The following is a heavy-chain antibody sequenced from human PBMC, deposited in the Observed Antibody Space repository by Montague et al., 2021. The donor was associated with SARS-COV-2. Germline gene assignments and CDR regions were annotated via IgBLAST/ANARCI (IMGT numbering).Heavy chain of an antibody. J-gene: IGHJ3*02. CDR1: GDTVSSNTAA. Sequence: CAISGDTVSSNTAAWNWIRQSPSRGLVWLGRTFYRSKWYNEFAESVKSRISINADTSKNEVSLQLKYVTPEDTAMYYCARDSRNWYGPIGFDIWGQGTVVTVS. D-gene: IGHD6-13*01. V-gene: IGHV6-1*01. CDR3: ARDSRNWYGPIGFDI. CDR2: TFYRSKWYN.